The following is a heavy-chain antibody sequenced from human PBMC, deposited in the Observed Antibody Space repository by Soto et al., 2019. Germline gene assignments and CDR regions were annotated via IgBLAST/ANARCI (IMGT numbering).Heavy chain of an antibody. Sequence: GGSLRLSCAASGFTFSSSAVSWVRQAPGKGLEWVSAISGSGGSTYYADSVKGRFTISRDNSKNTLYLQMNSLRAEDTAVYYCARDDPQVRFLFRDWGQGTLVTVSS. V-gene: IGHV3-23*01. J-gene: IGHJ4*02. CDR3: ARDDPQVRFLFRD. CDR1: GFTFSSSA. D-gene: IGHD3-3*01. CDR2: ISGSGGST.